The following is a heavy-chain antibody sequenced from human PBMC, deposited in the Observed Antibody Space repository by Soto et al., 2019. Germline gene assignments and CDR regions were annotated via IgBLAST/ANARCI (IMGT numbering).Heavy chain of an antibody. CDR3: AQDLRYSGGSDYYHYGMDV. J-gene: IGHJ6*02. D-gene: IGHD1-26*01. CDR1: GFTFDDFA. CDR2: ITWDGHKT. V-gene: IGHV3-43*01. Sequence: EVWLVESGGVVVQPGGSLRLSCAASGFTFDDFAMHWVRQVPGKGLEWVSLITWDGHKTYYADSVKGRFTISRDNNKNSLFLQMTSLTSEDTALYYCAQDLRYSGGSDYYHYGMDVWGQGTTVTVSS.